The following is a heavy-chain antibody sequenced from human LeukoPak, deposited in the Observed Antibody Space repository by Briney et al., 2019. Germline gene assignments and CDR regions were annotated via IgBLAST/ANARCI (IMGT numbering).Heavy chain of an antibody. CDR3: ASAYSQGAFDI. CDR2: TYYSGST. V-gene: IGHV4-59*01. J-gene: IGHJ3*02. CDR1: GGSISSYY. Sequence: SETLSLTCTVSGGSISSYYWSWIRQPPGKGLEWIGYTYYSGSTNYNPSLKSRVTISVDTSKNQFSLKLSSVTAADTAVYYCASAYSQGAFDIWGQGTMVTVSS. D-gene: IGHD2-21*01.